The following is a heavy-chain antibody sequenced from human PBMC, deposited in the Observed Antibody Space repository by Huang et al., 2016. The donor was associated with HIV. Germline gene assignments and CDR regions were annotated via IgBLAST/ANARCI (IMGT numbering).Heavy chain of an antibody. Sequence: QGRLQQWGAGLLKPSETLSLTCAVYDRSFSRYYWTWVRQPPGKGLEWLGEISQSGSINYNAARESGVTIAGDTSKNQFSLRLTSVTAADTATYFCARAPAGNDYSLYNYYGLDIWGQGTTVTVSS. J-gene: IGHJ6*02. V-gene: IGHV4-34*01. CDR2: ISQSGSI. CDR3: ARAPAGNDYSLYNYYGLDI. CDR1: DRSFSRYY. D-gene: IGHD2-15*01.